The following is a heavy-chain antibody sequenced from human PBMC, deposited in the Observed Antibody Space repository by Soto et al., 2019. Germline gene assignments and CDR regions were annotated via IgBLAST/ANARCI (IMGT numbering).Heavy chain of an antibody. CDR1: GYTFTSYA. J-gene: IGHJ3*02. CDR2: INAYNGNT. CDR3: ARVLFRSWYSSGWYDAFDI. D-gene: IGHD6-19*01. Sequence: ASVKVSCKASGYTFTSYAMHWVRQAPGQRLEWMGWINAYNGNTNYAQKLQGRVTMTTDTSTSTAYMELRSLRSDDTAVYYCARVLFRSWYSSGWYDAFDIWGQGTMVTVSS. V-gene: IGHV1-18*01.